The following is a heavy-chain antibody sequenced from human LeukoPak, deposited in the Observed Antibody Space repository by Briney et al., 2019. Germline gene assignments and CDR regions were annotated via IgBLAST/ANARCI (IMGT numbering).Heavy chain of an antibody. CDR2: IDTSSGNP. CDR1: GYTFSNYA. D-gene: IGHD1-7*01. CDR3: ARAGHDSNWKYEGLDY. Sequence: ASVKVPCKASGYTFSNYAMKWVRQAPGQGLEWMGCIDTSSGNPTYAQGFTGRFVFSLDTSVSTTYLQIGSLKAEDTAVYYCARAGHDSNWKYEGLDYWGQGTLVTVSS. V-gene: IGHV7-4-1*01. J-gene: IGHJ4*02.